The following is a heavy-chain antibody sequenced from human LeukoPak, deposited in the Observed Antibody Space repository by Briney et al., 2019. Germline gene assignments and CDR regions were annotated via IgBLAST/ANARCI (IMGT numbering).Heavy chain of an antibody. Sequence: GGSLRLSCAASGFIFSSKWIHWVRQAPGKGLEWVSRIDNGGSYTSYADSVKGRFTISRDNSKNTFYLQMDTLRADDTAVYYCAKGSGSGWYGWFAPWGQGALVTVSS. V-gene: IGHV3-74*01. CDR1: GFIFSSKW. CDR2: IDNGGSYT. CDR3: AKGSGSGWYGWFAP. D-gene: IGHD6-19*01. J-gene: IGHJ5*02.